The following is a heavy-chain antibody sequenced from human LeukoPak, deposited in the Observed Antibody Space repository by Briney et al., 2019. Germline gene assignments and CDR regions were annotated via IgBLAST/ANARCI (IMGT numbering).Heavy chain of an antibody. V-gene: IGHV1-8*01. D-gene: IGHD6-13*01. CDR3: ARGPLDSSSWHYYYYYMDV. CDR1: GYTFTGYD. Sequence: GASVKVSCKASGYTFTGYDINWVRQAPGQGLEWMGWMNPNSGNTGFIQKFQGRVTMTRSTSRTTAYMELSSLRSEDTAVYYCARGPLDSSSWHYYYYYMDVWGKGTTVTVSS. CDR2: MNPNSGNT. J-gene: IGHJ6*03.